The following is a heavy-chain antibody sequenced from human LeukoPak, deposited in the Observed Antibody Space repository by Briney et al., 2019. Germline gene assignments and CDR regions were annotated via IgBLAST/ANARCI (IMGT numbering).Heavy chain of an antibody. Sequence: SQTLSLTCTVSGGSISSGGYYWSWIRQHPGKGLEWIGYIYYSGSTYYNPSLKSRVTISVDTSKNQFSLKLSSVTAADTAEYYCARGIIRISSTVTTSDAFDIWGQGTMVTVSS. D-gene: IGHD4-17*01. CDR1: GGSISSGGYY. CDR2: IYYSGST. J-gene: IGHJ3*02. CDR3: ARGIIRISSTVTTSDAFDI. V-gene: IGHV4-31*03.